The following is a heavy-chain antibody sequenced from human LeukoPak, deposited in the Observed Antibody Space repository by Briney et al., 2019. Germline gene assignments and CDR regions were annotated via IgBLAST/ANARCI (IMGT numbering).Heavy chain of an antibody. CDR3: ARRSSGSPPYYFDY. CDR2: INSDGSTT. D-gene: IGHD1-26*01. Sequence: PGGSLRLSCAASGFTFSSYWMHWVRQAPGKGLVWVSRINSDGSTTNYADYVKGRFTISRDNAKNTLCLQMNSLRAEDTAVYYCARRSSGSPPYYFDYWGQGTLVTVSS. J-gene: IGHJ4*02. CDR1: GFTFSSYW. V-gene: IGHV3-74*01.